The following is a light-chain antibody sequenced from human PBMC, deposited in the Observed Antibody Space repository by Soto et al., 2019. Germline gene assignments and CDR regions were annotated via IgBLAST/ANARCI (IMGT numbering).Light chain of an antibody. V-gene: IGLV7-46*01. J-gene: IGLJ1*01. CDR1: TGAVTSGHY. CDR3: LLSYSGARR. CDR2: DTS. Sequence: QAVVTQEPSLTVSPGGTVTLTCGSSTGAVTSGHYPYWFQQKPGQAPRTLIYDTSNKHSWTPARFSGSLLGGKAALTLSGAQPEDEAESYCLLSYSGARRFGTGTKVTDL.